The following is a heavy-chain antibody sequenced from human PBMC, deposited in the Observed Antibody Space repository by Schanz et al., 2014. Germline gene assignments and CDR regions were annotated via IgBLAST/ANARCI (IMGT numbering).Heavy chain of an antibody. CDR1: GFTFSTTG. CDR2: IRYDGINK. D-gene: IGHD1-26*01. J-gene: IGHJ4*02. CDR3: AKEWSPSF. V-gene: IGHV3-30*02. Sequence: QVRLVESGGGVVQPGGYLRLSCAASGFTFSTTGMHWVRQAPGKGLVWVTYIRYDGINKYYADSVKGRFTVSRDNAKSTLFLQMDSLRPEDTAIYYCAKEWSPSFWGQGTLVTVSS.